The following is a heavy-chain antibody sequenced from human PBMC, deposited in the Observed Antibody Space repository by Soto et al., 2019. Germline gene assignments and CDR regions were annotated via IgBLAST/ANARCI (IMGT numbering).Heavy chain of an antibody. CDR1: GGSISSSSYY. Sequence: QLQLQESGPGLVKPSETLSLTCTVSGGSISSSSYYWAWIRQPPGQGLEWIGSINNSGKTYYKPSLKRRVTISVDTPKNQFSLRLTPVTAADTAVYYCVRELWGQSDPWGQGTLVTVSS. J-gene: IGHJ5*02. V-gene: IGHV4-39*01. CDR2: INNSGKT. CDR3: VRELWGQSDP. D-gene: IGHD2-21*01.